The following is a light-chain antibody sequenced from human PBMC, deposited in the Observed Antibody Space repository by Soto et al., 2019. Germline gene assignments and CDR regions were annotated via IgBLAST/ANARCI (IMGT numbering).Light chain of an antibody. CDR1: QGISSA. V-gene: IGKV1D-13*01. CDR2: DAS. J-gene: IGKJ5*01. CDR3: QQFNNYPHRVT. Sequence: AIQLTQYPSSLSASVGDRVTITCRASQGISSALAWYQQKPGKAPKLLIYDASSLESGVPSRFSGSGSGTDFTLTISSLQPEDFATYYCQQFNNYPHRVTFGQGGLLEI.